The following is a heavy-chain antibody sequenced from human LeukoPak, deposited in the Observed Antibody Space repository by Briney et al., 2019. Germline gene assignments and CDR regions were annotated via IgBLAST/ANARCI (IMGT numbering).Heavy chain of an antibody. CDR1: GGSFSGYY. V-gene: IGHV4-34*01. J-gene: IGHJ4*02. CDR3: ARGGTQDIVVVPAARAFDY. CDR2: INHSGST. Sequence: TSETLSLTCAVYGGSFSGYYWSWIRQPPGKGLEWIGEINHSGSTNYNPSLKSRVTISVDTSKNQFSLKLSSVTAADTAVYYCARGGTQDIVVVPAARAFDYWGQGTLVTVSS. D-gene: IGHD2-2*01.